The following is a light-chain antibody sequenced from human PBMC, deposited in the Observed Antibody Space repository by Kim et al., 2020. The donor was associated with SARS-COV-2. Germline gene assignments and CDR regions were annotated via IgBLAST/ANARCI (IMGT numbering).Light chain of an antibody. J-gene: IGKJ4*01. CDR2: KTS. CDR3: QQYKSYST. Sequence: SASVGDRVTITCRASQTIGNWLAWYQQKPVKAPKLLIYKTSSLESGVQSRFSGSGSETEFTLTISSLQPDDFATYYCQQYKSYSTFGGGTKVDIK. V-gene: IGKV1-5*03. CDR1: QTIGNW.